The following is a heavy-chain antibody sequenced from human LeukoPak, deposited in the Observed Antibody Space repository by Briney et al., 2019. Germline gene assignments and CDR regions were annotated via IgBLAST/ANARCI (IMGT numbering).Heavy chain of an antibody. J-gene: IGHJ4*02. CDR2: ISSSGSTI. Sequence: GGSLRLSCAASGFTFSSYEMNWVRQAPGKGLEWVSYISSSGSTIYYADPVKGRFTISRDNAKNSLYLQMNSLRAEDTAVYYCARDSVGAAQDPRGGFDYWGQGTLVTVSS. V-gene: IGHV3-48*03. D-gene: IGHD1-26*01. CDR3: ARDSVGAAQDPRGGFDY. CDR1: GFTFSSYE.